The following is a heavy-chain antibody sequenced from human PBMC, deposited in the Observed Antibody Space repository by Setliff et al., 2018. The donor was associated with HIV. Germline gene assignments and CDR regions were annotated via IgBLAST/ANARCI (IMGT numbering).Heavy chain of an antibody. CDR2: INPNSGGT. Sequence: ASVKVSCKASGYTFTAYYMHWVRQAPGQGLEWMGWINPNSGGTTYAQKFQGRVTMTRGTSISTAYMELNNLKFEDTAVYYCARARRDSYDRGRRNHYYIDVWGKGTTVTVSS. D-gene: IGHD3-22*01. CDR1: GYTFTAYY. CDR3: ARARRDSYDRGRRNHYYIDV. J-gene: IGHJ6*03. V-gene: IGHV1-2*02.